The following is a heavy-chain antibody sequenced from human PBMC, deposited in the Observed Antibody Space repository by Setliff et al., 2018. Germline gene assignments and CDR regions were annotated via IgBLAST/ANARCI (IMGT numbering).Heavy chain of an antibody. CDR3: ASGHRYGYLFEY. Sequence: PGGSLRLSCAASGLTLINNGFHWVRQAPGKGLEWVAYIQYDGRNKYYADSVKGRFTISRDNAKNSLYLQMNSLRAEDTAVYYCASGHRYGYLFEYWGQGTLVTVSS. CDR2: IQYDGRNK. J-gene: IGHJ4*02. CDR1: GLTLINNG. D-gene: IGHD5-18*01. V-gene: IGHV3-30*02.